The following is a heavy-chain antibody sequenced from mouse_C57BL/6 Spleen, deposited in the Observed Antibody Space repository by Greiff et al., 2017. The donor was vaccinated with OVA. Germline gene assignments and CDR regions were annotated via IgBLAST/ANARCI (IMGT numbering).Heavy chain of an antibody. D-gene: IGHD1-1*01. CDR2: IDPSDSYT. J-gene: IGHJ3*01. CDR3: ARAGSQAWFAY. V-gene: IGHV1-59*01. Sequence: VQLQQPGAELVRPGTSVKLSCKASGYTFTSYWMHWVKQRPGQGLEWIGVIDPSDSYTNYNQKFKGKATLTVDTSSSTAYMQLSSLTSEDSAVYYCARAGSQAWFAYWGQGTLVTVSA. CDR1: GYTFTSYW.